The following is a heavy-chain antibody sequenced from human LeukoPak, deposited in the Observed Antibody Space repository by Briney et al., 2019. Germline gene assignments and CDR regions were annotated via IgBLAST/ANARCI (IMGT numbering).Heavy chain of an antibody. CDR3: VHLNRPTRYCSGGSCYLFDY. CDR1: GFSLSTNGVG. Sequence: SGPTLVKPTQTLTLACTFSGFSLSTNGVGLGWIRQPPGKALEWLEVIYWDDDKRYSPSLKSRLTITKDTPKNQVVLTMTNMDPVDTATYYCVHLNRPTRYCSGGSCYLFDYWGQGTLVTVSS. V-gene: IGHV2-5*02. CDR2: IYWDDDK. J-gene: IGHJ4*02. D-gene: IGHD2-15*01.